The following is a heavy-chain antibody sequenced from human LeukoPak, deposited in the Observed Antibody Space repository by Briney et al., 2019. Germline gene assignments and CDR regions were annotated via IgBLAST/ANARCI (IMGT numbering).Heavy chain of an antibody. CDR2: IYYSGST. Sequence: PSETLSLTCTVSGGSISSSSYYWGWIRQPPGKGLEWIGSIYYSGSTYYNPSLKSRVTISVDTSKNQFSLKLSSVTAADTAVYYCARVYCSSTSCYLDCWGQGTLVTVSS. J-gene: IGHJ4*02. CDR3: ARVYCSSTSCYLDC. CDR1: GGSISSSSYY. D-gene: IGHD2-2*01. V-gene: IGHV4-39*07.